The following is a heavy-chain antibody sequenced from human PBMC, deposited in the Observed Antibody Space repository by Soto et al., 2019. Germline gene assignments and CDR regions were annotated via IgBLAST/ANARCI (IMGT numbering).Heavy chain of an antibody. Sequence: QVQLVQSGAEVKKPGASVKVSCETSGYTFTSYSISWVRQAPGEGLEWMGWINVYNGNTKYAQNLQGRVTMTTDTSTSTAYMELRSLRSDDTAVYYCARDLAVGWFDPWGQGTLVTVSS. CDR3: ARDLAVGWFDP. J-gene: IGHJ5*02. V-gene: IGHV1-18*01. CDR2: INVYNGNT. D-gene: IGHD2-2*01. CDR1: GYTFTSYS.